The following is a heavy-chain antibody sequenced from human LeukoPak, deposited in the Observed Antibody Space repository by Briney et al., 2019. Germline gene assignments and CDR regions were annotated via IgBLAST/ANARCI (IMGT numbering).Heavy chain of an antibody. Sequence: MTSETLSLTCTVSGGSISSGGYYWSWIRQHPGKGLGWIGHIAESGSTYYSPSLKSRVTISVDTSKNQFSLKLSSVTAADTAVYYCARVDYYPLGTYINWFDPWGRGTQVTVSS. CDR3: ARVDYYPLGTYINWFDP. J-gene: IGHJ5*02. D-gene: IGHD3-10*01. V-gene: IGHV4-31*03. CDR2: IAESGST. CDR1: GGSISSGGYY.